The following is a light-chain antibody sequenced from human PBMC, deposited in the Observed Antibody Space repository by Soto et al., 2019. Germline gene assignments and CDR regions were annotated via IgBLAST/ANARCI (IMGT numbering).Light chain of an antibody. J-gene: IGKJ2*01. CDR2: AAS. CDR3: QQSYSTPPYT. V-gene: IGKV1-39*01. CDR1: QSISSY. Sequence: DIQMPQSPSSLSASVGDRVTITCRASQSISSYLNWYQQKPGKAPKLLIYAASSLQSGVPSRFGVSGSGTDFTLAISSLQPEDFATYYCQQSYSTPPYTFGQGTKLEIK.